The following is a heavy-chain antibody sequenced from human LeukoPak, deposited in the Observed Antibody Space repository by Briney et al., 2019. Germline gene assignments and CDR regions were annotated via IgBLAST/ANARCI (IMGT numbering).Heavy chain of an antibody. CDR3: ARDCRDIAAPEE. V-gene: IGHV4-61*02. CDR2: IYTSGST. D-gene: IGHD6-6*01. Sequence: SETLSLTCTVSGGSISSGSYYWSWIRQPAGKGLEWIGRIYTSGSTNYNPSLKSRVTISVDTSKNQFSLKLSSVTAADTAVYYCARDCRDIAAPEEWGQGTLVTVSS. CDR1: GGSISSGSYY. J-gene: IGHJ4*02.